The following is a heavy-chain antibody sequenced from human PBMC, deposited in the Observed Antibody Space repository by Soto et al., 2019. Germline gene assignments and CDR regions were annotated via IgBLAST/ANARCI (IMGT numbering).Heavy chain of an antibody. D-gene: IGHD5-12*01. Sequence: ASVKVSCKASGYTFTSYDINWVRQATGQGLEWMGWMNPNSANTGYAQKFQGRVTMTRNTSMSTAYMELSSLRSEDTAVYYCAREDGYRGGDAFDIWGQGTMVTVSS. CDR1: GYTFTSYD. CDR2: MNPNSANT. J-gene: IGHJ3*02. V-gene: IGHV1-8*01. CDR3: AREDGYRGGDAFDI.